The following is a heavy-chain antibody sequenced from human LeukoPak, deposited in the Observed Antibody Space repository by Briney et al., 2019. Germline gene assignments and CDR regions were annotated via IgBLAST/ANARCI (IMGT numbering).Heavy chain of an antibody. D-gene: IGHD3-10*01. CDR3: ARPDDSESFYRANHY. Sequence: GSLRLSCAASGFSFNSYPMHWVRQAPGKGLEWVAVISNDGNNKYYADSVKGRFTISRDNSNNTLSLQMNGLRVEDTAVYYCARPDDSESFYRANHYWGRGTLDTVP. V-gene: IGHV3-30*04. CDR1: GFSFNSYP. J-gene: IGHJ4*02. CDR2: ISNDGNNK.